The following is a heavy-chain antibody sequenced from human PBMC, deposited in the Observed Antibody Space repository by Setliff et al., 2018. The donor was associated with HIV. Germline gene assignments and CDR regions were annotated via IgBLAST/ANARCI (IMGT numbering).Heavy chain of an antibody. V-gene: IGHV1-24*01. CDR1: GYTFISYG. CDR3: ATRAYDSSGYLRSRVSGAAFDI. J-gene: IGHJ3*02. D-gene: IGHD3-22*01. Sequence: ASVKVSCKASGYTFISYGVSWVRQAPGKGLEWMGGFDPEYDKTFYAQKFQGRVTMSEDTSTDTAYMELTSLRSEDTAVYYCATRAYDSSGYLRSRVSGAAFDIWGQGTMVTVSS. CDR2: FDPEYDKT.